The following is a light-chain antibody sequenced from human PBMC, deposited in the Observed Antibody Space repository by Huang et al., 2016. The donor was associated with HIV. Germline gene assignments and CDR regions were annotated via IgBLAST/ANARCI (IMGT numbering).Light chain of an antibody. CDR1: QSVATQ. CDR3: QQYNTSPTT. V-gene: IGKV3-15*01. CDR2: GAS. Sequence: EIIMTQFPATLSLSPGERATLSCRASQSVATQSAWYQQKPGQAPILRLFGASNMATGVPDRCSGSGSGTEFTLTISNLQSEDFAVYYCQQYNTSPTTFGPGSRVDVK. J-gene: IGKJ3*01.